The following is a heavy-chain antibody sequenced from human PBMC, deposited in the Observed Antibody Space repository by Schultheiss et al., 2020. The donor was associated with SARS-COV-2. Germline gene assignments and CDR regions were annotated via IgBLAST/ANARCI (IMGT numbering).Heavy chain of an antibody. V-gene: IGHV4-39*07. CDR2: IYYSGST. Sequence: SETLSLTCTVSGGSISSSSYYWGWIRQPPGKGLEWIGSIYYSGSTYYNPSLKSRVTMSVDTSKNQFSLKLSSVTAEDTAVYYCARNGPWATGPPQYYYYGMDVWGQGTTVTVSS. D-gene: IGHD3-9*01. CDR3: ARNGPWATGPPQYYYYGMDV. J-gene: IGHJ6*02. CDR1: GGSISSSSYY.